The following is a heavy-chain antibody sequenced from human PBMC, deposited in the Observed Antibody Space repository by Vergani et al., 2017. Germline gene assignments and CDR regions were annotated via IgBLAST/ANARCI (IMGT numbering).Heavy chain of an antibody. CDR1: GGSISSYY. V-gene: IGHV4-59*01. D-gene: IGHD3-10*01. CDR2: IYYSGST. Sequence: QVQLQESGPGLVKPSETLSLTCTVSGGSISSYYWSWIRQPPGKGLEWIGYIYYSGSTNYNPSLKSRVTLSVDTSKNQFSLKLSSVTAADTAVYYCAGLGGSGSYYRGDYWGQGTLVTVSS. CDR3: AGLGGSGSYYRGDY. J-gene: IGHJ4*02.